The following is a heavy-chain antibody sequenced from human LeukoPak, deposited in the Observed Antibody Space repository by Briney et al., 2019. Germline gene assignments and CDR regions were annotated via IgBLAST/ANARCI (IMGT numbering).Heavy chain of an antibody. CDR3: ARDDHTRGSYYGFDY. CDR1: GYTFTSYY. J-gene: IGHJ4*02. V-gene: IGHV1-46*01. D-gene: IGHD1-26*01. Sequence: GASVKVSCKASGYTFTSYYMHWVRQAPGQGLEWMGIINPSGGSTSYAQKFQGRVTMTRDMSTSTVYMELSSLRSEDTAVYYCARDDHTRGSYYGFDYWGQGTLVTVSS. CDR2: INPSGGST.